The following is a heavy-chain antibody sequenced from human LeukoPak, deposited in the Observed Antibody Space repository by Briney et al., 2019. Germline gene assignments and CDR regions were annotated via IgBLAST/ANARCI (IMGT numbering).Heavy chain of an antibody. V-gene: IGHV4-59*01. CDR1: GGSISSYY. Sequence: SETLSLTCTVSGGSISSYYRSWIRQPPGKGLEWIGYIYYSGSTNYNPSLKSRVTISVDTSKNQFSLKLSSVTAADTAVYYCARGRNTAMGNWGQGTLVTVSS. CDR3: ARGRNTAMGN. D-gene: IGHD5-18*01. CDR2: IYYSGST. J-gene: IGHJ4*02.